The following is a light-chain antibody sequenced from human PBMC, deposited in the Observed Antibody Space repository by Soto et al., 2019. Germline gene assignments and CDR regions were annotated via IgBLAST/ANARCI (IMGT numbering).Light chain of an antibody. Sequence: DIQMTQSPSSLSASVGDRVTITCRASQSISSSLNWYQQKPGKAPKLLIYAASSIQSGVPSRFSGSGSGTDFTLTISSLQPEDFAPDYCQQSYNSPRTFGQGTKVEIK. CDR3: QQSYNSPRT. J-gene: IGKJ1*01. CDR2: AAS. V-gene: IGKV1-39*01. CDR1: QSISSS.